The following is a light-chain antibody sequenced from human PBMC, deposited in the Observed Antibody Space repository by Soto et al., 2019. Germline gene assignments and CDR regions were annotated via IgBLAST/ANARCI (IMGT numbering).Light chain of an antibody. CDR1: QSITTY. CDR3: QQTYTTPRT. J-gene: IGKJ1*01. CDR2: AAS. V-gene: IGKV1-39*01. Sequence: DIQMTQSPSALSASGGDRVTITCRASQSITTYLNWYQQKPGQAPKLLIYAASSLQSEVPSRFSGSASGSIVTLTISSLQPEDFATYYCQQTYTTPRTFGQGTRVDIQ.